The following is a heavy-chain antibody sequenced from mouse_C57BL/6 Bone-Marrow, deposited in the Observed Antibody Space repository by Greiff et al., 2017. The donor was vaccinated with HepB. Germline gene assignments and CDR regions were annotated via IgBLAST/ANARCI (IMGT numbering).Heavy chain of an antibody. CDR2: ISNGGGST. J-gene: IGHJ1*03. D-gene: IGHD1-1*01. Sequence: EVKLMESGGGLVQPGGSLKLSCAASGFTFSDYYMYWVRQTPEKRLEWVAYISNGGGSTYYPDTVKGRFTISRDNAKNTLYLQMSRLKSEDTAMYSCARHDYGGYFDVWGTGTTVTVSS. CDR3: ARHDYGGYFDV. CDR1: GFTFSDYY. V-gene: IGHV5-12*01.